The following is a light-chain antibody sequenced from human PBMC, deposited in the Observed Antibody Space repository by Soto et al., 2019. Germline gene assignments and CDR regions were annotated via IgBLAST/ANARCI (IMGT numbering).Light chain of an antibody. CDR2: EVS. CDR1: SSDVGAYDY. V-gene: IGLV2-14*01. J-gene: IGLJ2*01. CDR3: SSYTIVSTLI. Sequence: QSVLTQPASVSGSPGQSITISCTGTSSDVGAYDYVSWYQQHPGKAPKLMIYEVSNRPSGVSIRFSGSKSGSTASLTISSLQPEDAAAYYCSSYTIVSTLIFGGGTKLTVL.